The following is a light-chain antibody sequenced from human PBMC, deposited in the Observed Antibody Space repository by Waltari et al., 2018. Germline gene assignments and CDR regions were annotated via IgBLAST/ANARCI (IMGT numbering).Light chain of an antibody. CDR2: EDN. Sequence: NFMLTQPHSVSESPGKTVTISCTGSRCSIASNYVQWYQQRPGSAPTTVIYEDNQRPSGVPDRFSGSIDSSSNSASLTISGLKTEDEADYYCQSYDSSSLWVFGGGTKLTVL. V-gene: IGLV6-57*02. CDR3: QSYDSSSLWV. CDR1: RCSIASNY. J-gene: IGLJ3*02.